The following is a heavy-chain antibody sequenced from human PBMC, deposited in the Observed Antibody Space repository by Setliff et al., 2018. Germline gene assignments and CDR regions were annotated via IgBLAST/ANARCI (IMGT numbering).Heavy chain of an antibody. Sequence: SETLSLTCSVSGGSISTYHWSWIRQSPGKGLEWIGYIDTSGSTNYNPSLKSRVTISVDTSKNQFSLKLSSVTAADTAVYYCSRLSPYNTGPPFYYCGQGTLVTVSS. J-gene: IGHJ4*02. CDR1: GGSISTYH. D-gene: IGHD2-8*02. CDR3: SRLSPYNTGPPFYY. CDR2: IDTSGST. V-gene: IGHV4-4*09.